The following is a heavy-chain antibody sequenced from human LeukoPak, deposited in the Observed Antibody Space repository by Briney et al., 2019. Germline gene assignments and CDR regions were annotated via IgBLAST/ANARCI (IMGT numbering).Heavy chain of an antibody. Sequence: GASVKVSCKVSGYTLTELSMHWVRQAPGKGLAWMGGFDPEDGETIYAQKFQGRVTMTEDTSTDTAYMELSSLRSEDTAVYYCATGPPSQYCSSTSCYYNYFDYWGQGTLVTVSS. CDR2: FDPEDGET. V-gene: IGHV1-24*01. CDR1: GYTLTELS. J-gene: IGHJ4*02. D-gene: IGHD2-2*01. CDR3: ATGPPSQYCSSTSCYYNYFDY.